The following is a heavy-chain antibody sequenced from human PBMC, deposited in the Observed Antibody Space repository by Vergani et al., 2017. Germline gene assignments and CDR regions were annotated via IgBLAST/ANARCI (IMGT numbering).Heavy chain of an antibody. V-gene: IGHV1-69*11. CDR1: GGTFSSYA. CDR2: IIPILGTA. Sequence: QVQLVQSGAEVKKPGSSVKVSCKASGGTFSSYAISWVRQAPGQGLEWMGRIIPILGTANYAQKFQGRVTITADESTSKADMEVSSLRSEDTAVYYCARRRGYSYGAAFDYWGQGTLVTVSS. D-gene: IGHD5-18*01. CDR3: ARRRGYSYGAAFDY. J-gene: IGHJ4*02.